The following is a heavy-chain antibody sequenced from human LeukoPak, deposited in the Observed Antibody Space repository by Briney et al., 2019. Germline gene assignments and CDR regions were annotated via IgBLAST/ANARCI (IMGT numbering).Heavy chain of an antibody. J-gene: IGHJ4*02. CDR1: GFTLSSYW. Sequence: GGSLRLSCAASGFTLSSYWVHWVRQPPGKGLMWLSRTNEDGSYAEFADSVKGRFTISRDNAKNTVYLQMNSLRTEDTAVYFCGRINYNGDYWGRGTLVTVSS. CDR3: GRINYNGDY. V-gene: IGHV3-74*03. CDR2: TNEDGSYA. D-gene: IGHD3-10*01.